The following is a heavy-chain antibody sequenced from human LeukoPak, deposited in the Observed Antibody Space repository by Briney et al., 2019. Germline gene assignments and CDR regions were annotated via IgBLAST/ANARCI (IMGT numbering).Heavy chain of an antibody. Sequence: ASVKVSCKASGYTFTSYYMHWVRQAPGQGLEWMGIINPSGGSTNYVQKFQGRVTMTRDMSTSTVYMELSSLRSEDTAVYYCARGGFIGYCSGGSCYDLGYWGQGTLVTVSS. CDR2: INPSGGST. CDR3: ARGGFIGYCSGGSCYDLGY. V-gene: IGHV1-46*01. CDR1: GYTFTSYY. D-gene: IGHD2-15*01. J-gene: IGHJ4*02.